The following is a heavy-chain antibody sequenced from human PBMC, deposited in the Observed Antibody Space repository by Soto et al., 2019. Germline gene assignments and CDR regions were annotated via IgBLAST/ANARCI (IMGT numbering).Heavy chain of an antibody. CDR3: ARERAYCGGDCYSRAFDY. CDR2: IIPIFGTA. CDR1: GVTFSSYA. D-gene: IGHD2-21*02. V-gene: IGHV1-69*13. J-gene: IGHJ4*02. Sequence: SVKVSCKASGVTFSSYAISWVRQAPGQGLEWMGGIIPIFGTANYAQKFQGRVTITADESTSTAYMELSSLRSEDTAVYYCARERAYCGGDCYSRAFDYWGQGTLVTVSS.